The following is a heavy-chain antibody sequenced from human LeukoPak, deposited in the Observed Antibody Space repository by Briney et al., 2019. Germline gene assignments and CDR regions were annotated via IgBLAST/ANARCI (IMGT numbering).Heavy chain of an antibody. V-gene: IGHV3-21*01. CDR3: ARAGVGATLNFDY. Sequence: GGSLRLSCAASGFTFSSYSMNWVRRAPGKGLEWVSSISSSSSYIYYADSVKGRFTISRDNAKNSLYLQMNSLRAEDTAVYYCARAGVGATLNFDYWGQGTLVTVSS. CDR2: ISSSSSYI. J-gene: IGHJ4*02. CDR1: GFTFSSYS. D-gene: IGHD1-26*01.